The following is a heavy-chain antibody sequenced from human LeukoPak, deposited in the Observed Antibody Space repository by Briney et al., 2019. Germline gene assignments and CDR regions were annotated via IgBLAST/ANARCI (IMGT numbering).Heavy chain of an antibody. J-gene: IGHJ4*02. Sequence: GGSLRLSCAASGFTFSSYWMSWVRQAPGKGLEWVANIKQDGSEKYYVDSVKGRFTISRDNAKNSLYLQMNSLRAEDTAVYYCARAGYCSSTSCYIPPDYWGQGTLVTVSS. CDR3: ARAGYCSSTSCYIPPDY. V-gene: IGHV3-7*01. CDR1: GFTFSSYW. D-gene: IGHD2-2*01. CDR2: IKQDGSEK.